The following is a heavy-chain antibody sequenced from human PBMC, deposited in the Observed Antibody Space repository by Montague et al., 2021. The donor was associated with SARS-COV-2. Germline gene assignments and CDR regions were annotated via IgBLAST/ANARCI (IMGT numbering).Heavy chain of an antibody. D-gene: IGHD3-10*01. CDR3: AREYSAPRWFGEYNRYGMDV. J-gene: IGHJ6*02. CDR2: IWYDGSNQ. Sequence: SLRLSCAASGFTFSSYDMHWVRQAPGKGLEWVAVIWYDGSNQYYGDSXXGRFTISRDNSKNTLYLQMNSLRAEDTAVYYCAREYSAPRWFGEYNRYGMDVCGQGTTVTVSS. V-gene: IGHV3-33*08. CDR1: GFTFSSYD.